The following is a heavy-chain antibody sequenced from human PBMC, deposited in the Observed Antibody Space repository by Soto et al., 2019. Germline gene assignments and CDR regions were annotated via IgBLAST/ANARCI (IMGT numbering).Heavy chain of an antibody. CDR3: AKALGELSPESSDY. J-gene: IGHJ4*02. V-gene: IGHV3-30*18. D-gene: IGHD3-16*02. CDR1: GVTFSSYA. CDR2: ISYDGSDK. Sequence: QVQLVESGGGVVQPGRSLRLSCAASGVTFSSYAMHWVRQAPGKGLEWVAVISYDGSDKYYADSVKGRFTISRDNSKNTLNLQMNSLRADDTAVYYCAKALGELSPESSDYWGQGTLITVSS.